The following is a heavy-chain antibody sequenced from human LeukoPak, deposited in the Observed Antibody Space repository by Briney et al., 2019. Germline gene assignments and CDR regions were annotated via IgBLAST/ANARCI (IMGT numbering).Heavy chain of an antibody. CDR3: AAGIVVVTAIGAFDI. J-gene: IGHJ3*02. Sequence: SVKVSCKASGGTFSSYAINWVRQAPGQGLEWMGGIIPIFGTANYAQKFQGRVTITADESTSTAYMELSSLRSEDTAVYYCAAGIVVVTAIGAFDIWGQGTMVTVSS. V-gene: IGHV1-69*13. D-gene: IGHD2-21*02. CDR1: GGTFSSYA. CDR2: IIPIFGTA.